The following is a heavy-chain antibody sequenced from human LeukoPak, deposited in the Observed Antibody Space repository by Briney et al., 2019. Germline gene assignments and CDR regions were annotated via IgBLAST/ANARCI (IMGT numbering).Heavy chain of an antibody. J-gene: IGHJ4*02. Sequence: PGGSLRLSCAASGLTFSNAWMSWVRQAPGKGLEWVGRMKSKTDGGTTDYAAPVKGRFTISRDDSKNTLYLQMNSLKTEDTAVYYCTTGPSYSGSSCFDYGGQGTLVTVSS. CDR1: GLTFSNAW. CDR2: MKSKTDGGTT. CDR3: TTGPSYSGSSCFDY. V-gene: IGHV3-15*01. D-gene: IGHD1-26*01.